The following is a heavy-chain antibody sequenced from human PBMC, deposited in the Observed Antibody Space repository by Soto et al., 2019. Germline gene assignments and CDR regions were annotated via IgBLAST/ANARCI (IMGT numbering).Heavy chain of an antibody. J-gene: IGHJ5*02. CDR1: GYTFTSYA. CDR2: INAGNGNT. Sequence: QVQLVQSGAEVKKPGASVKVSCKASGYTFTSYAMHWVRQAPGQRLEWMGWINAGNGNTKYSQKLQGRVTITRDTSASTAYMELSSLRSEDTAVYYCASAPVHLNWFDPWCQGTLVTVSS. CDR3: ASAPVHLNWFDP. V-gene: IGHV1-3*01. D-gene: IGHD1-1*01.